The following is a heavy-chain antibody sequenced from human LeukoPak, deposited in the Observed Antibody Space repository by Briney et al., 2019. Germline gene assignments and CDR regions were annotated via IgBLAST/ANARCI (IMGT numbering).Heavy chain of an antibody. D-gene: IGHD2-15*01. CDR2: IYYSGST. J-gene: IGHJ4*02. Sequence: SETLSLTCTVSGGSISSHYWSWIRQPPGKGLGWIGYIYYSGSTNYNPSLKSRVTISVDTSKKHFSLKLSSVTAADTAVYYCARTPRYCSGGSCDPVNFDYWGQGTLVTVSS. V-gene: IGHV4-59*08. CDR1: GGSISSHY. CDR3: ARTPRYCSGGSCDPVNFDY.